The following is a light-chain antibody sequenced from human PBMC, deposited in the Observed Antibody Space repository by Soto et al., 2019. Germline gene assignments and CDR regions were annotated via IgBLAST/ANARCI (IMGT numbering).Light chain of an antibody. Sequence: IQMTQSHSTLSASVGDRVTITCRASQSISSWLAWYQQKPGKAPKLLIYKASTLESGVSSRFSGSGSGTEFTLTISSLQPDDFATYYCQQYYTYSWAFGQGTKVDIK. CDR1: QSISSW. V-gene: IGKV1-5*03. CDR3: QQYYTYSWA. J-gene: IGKJ1*01. CDR2: KAS.